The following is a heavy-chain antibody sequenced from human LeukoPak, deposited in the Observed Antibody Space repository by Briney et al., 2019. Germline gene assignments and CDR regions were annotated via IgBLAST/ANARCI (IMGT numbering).Heavy chain of an antibody. V-gene: IGHV3-30*18. CDR3: AKDTSRGSGSYYLPHY. J-gene: IGHJ4*02. CDR2: ISYDGSNK. D-gene: IGHD1-26*01. Sequence: PGGSLRLSCAASGFTFSSYGMHWVRQAPGKGLEWVAVISYDGSNKYYADSLKGRFTISRDNSKNTLYLQMNSLRAEDTAVYYCAKDTSRGSGSYYLPHYWGQGTLVTVSS. CDR1: GFTFSSYG.